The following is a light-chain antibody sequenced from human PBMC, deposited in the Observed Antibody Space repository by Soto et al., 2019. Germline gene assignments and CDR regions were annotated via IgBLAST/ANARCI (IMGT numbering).Light chain of an antibody. CDR3: QQRSNWPTT. CDR2: DAS. J-gene: IGKJ1*01. CDR1: QSVSSY. Sequence: EIVLTQSPATLSLSPGERATLSCRASQSVSSYLAWYQQKPGQAPRLLIYDASNRATGIPARFSGSGSGIDFTLTISSLEPEDFAVYYCQQRSNWPTTFGQGTKV. V-gene: IGKV3-11*01.